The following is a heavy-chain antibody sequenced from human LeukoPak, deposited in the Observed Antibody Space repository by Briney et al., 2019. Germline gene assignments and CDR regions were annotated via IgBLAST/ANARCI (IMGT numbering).Heavy chain of an antibody. CDR1: RASITSPGYY. CDR2: MFYNGTT. CDR3: ARDRMDTALAFFFDY. J-gene: IGHJ4*02. Sequence: PSETLSITCSVSRASITSPGYYWTWIRQYPGKGLEWIGNMFYNGTTYYNPSFKGRVTVSGDTSKNQFSLNLNSVTAADTAVYYCARDRMDTALAFFFDYWGQGTLVTVSS. D-gene: IGHD5-18*01. V-gene: IGHV4-31*03.